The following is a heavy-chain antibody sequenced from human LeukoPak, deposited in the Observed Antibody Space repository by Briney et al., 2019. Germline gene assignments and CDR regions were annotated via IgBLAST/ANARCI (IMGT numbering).Heavy chain of an antibody. J-gene: IGHJ6*03. Sequence: GGSLRLSCAASGITLSSNALGWVRQAPGKGLEWVSGISGSGIRTYYADSVKGRFTISRDNSKNTLYLEMNSLRAEDTAVYYCAKDRDDFGSAGYMDVWGKGTTVTVSS. V-gene: IGHV3-23*01. CDR3: AKDRDDFGSAGYMDV. CDR2: ISGSGIRT. CDR1: GITLSSNA. D-gene: IGHD3-3*01.